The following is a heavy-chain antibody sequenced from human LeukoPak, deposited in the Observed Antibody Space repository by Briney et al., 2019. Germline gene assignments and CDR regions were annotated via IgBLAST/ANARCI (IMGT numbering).Heavy chain of an antibody. D-gene: IGHD3-22*01. Sequence: KPSETLSLTCTVSGGSISSGDYYWSWIRQPPGKGLEWIGYIYYSGSTYYNPSLKSRVTISVDTSKNQLSLKLSSVTAADTAVYYCARARTYYYDSSGYQAFDYWGQGTLVTVSS. CDR1: GGSISSGDYY. J-gene: IGHJ4*02. CDR2: IYYSGST. CDR3: ARARTYYYDSSGYQAFDY. V-gene: IGHV4-30-4*08.